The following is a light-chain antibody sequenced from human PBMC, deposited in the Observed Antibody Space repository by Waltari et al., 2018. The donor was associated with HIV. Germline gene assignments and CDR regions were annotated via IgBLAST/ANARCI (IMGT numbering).Light chain of an antibody. CDR3: SSYGGSSNWL. J-gene: IGLJ2*01. CDR2: EGI. CDR1: SSDIGNYNL. Sequence: QSALTQPASVSGSPGQSITISCTGTSSDIGNYNLVSWDQQYAGKAPKLIIYEGIKRPSWVSNRISGSKSANPASLTISGLQAEDEADYYCSSYGGSSNWLFGGGTKLTVL. V-gene: IGLV2-23*01.